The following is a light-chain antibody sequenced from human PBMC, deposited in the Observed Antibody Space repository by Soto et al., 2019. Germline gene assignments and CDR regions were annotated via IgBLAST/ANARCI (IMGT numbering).Light chain of an antibody. CDR3: AAWDDSLNGYV. CDR1: SSNIGSNT. Sequence: LTQPPSASGTPGQRVTISCSGSSSNIGSNTVNWYQQLPGTAPKLLIYSNNQRPSGVPDRFSGSKSGTSASLAISGLQSEDEADYYWAAWDDSLNGYVFGTGTKVTVL. J-gene: IGLJ1*01. CDR2: SNN. V-gene: IGLV1-44*01.